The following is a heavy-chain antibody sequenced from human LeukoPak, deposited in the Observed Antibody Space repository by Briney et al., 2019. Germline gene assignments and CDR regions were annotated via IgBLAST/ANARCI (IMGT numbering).Heavy chain of an antibody. CDR1: GFTFSSYA. Sequence: QPGGSLRLTCAASGFTFSSYAMSWVRQAPGKGLGWVSAISGSGGSTYYADSVKGRFTISRDNSKNTLYLQMNSLRAEDTAVYYCAKDQRDIVVVPAAQDYWGQGTLVTVSS. D-gene: IGHD2-2*01. J-gene: IGHJ4*02. CDR3: AKDQRDIVVVPAAQDY. CDR2: ISGSGGST. V-gene: IGHV3-23*01.